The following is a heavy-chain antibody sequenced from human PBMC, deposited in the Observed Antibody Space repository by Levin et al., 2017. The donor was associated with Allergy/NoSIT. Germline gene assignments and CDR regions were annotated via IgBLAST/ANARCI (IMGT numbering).Heavy chain of an antibody. D-gene: IGHD3-22*01. Sequence: SETLSLTCTVSGGSISSYYWSWIRQPPGKGLEWIGYIYYSGSTNYNPSPKSRVTISVDTSKNQFSLKLSSVTAADTAVYYCARANDSSGYYYTQGDAFDIWGQGTMVTVSS. CDR3: ARANDSSGYYYTQGDAFDI. V-gene: IGHV4-59*08. CDR2: IYYSGST. J-gene: IGHJ3*02. CDR1: GGSISSYY.